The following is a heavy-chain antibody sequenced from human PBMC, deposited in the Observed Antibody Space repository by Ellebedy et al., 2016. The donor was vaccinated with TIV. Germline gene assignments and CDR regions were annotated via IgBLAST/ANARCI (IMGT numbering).Heavy chain of an antibody. CDR2: INPDGSAE. CDR3: GKALNTVATAPEN. CDR1: GFIISGDW. Sequence: LSLTCAASGFIISGDWMSWVRQAPGKGLEWVAHINPDGSAEYYVDSVKGRFTISRDNAKRSLFLQMNSLRAEETAIYYCGKALNTVATAPENWGQGKLVIVSS. J-gene: IGHJ4*02. V-gene: IGHV3-7*03. D-gene: IGHD5-12*01.